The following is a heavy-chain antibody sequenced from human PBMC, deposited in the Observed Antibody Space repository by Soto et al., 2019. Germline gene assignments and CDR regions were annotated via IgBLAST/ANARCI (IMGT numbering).Heavy chain of an antibody. CDR3: AIDYGDYPPYFDY. J-gene: IGHJ4*02. CDR1: GFTFSSYA. Sequence: EVPLLESGGGLVQPGGSLRLSCAASGFTFSSYAMSWVRQAPGKGLEGVSAISGRGGSTYYADSVKGRFTISRDNSKNTLYRPTNSLRAKDTSVYYCAIDYGDYPPYFDYWGQGTMVTVSS. V-gene: IGHV3-23*01. D-gene: IGHD4-17*01. CDR2: ISGRGGST.